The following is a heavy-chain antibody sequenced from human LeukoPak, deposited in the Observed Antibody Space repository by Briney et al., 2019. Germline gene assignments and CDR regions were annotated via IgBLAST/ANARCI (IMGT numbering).Heavy chain of an antibody. V-gene: IGHV4-34*01. J-gene: IGHJ6*02. CDR3: ARRGSWSYYYAMDV. CDR2: IRHSGST. D-gene: IGHD6-13*01. CDR1: GGSSNDYY. Sequence: SETLSLTCDVSGGSSNDYYWSWIRQPPGKGLEWIGEIRHSGSTNYNPSLKSRVTMSVDTSKNQFSLKLSSVTAADTAVYYCARRGSWSYYYAMDVWGQGTTAAVSS.